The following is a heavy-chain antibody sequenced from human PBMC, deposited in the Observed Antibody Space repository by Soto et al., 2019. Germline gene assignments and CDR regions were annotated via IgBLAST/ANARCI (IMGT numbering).Heavy chain of an antibody. Sequence: PGGSLRLSCAASGSTFSSYAMHWVRQAPGKGLEWVAVISYDGSNKYYADSVKGRFTISRDNSKNTLYLQMNSLRAEDTAAYYCARDSRYSSGYSDAFDIWGQGTMVTVSS. D-gene: IGHD3-22*01. CDR1: GSTFSSYA. V-gene: IGHV3-30-3*01. CDR2: ISYDGSNK. CDR3: ARDSRYSSGYSDAFDI. J-gene: IGHJ3*02.